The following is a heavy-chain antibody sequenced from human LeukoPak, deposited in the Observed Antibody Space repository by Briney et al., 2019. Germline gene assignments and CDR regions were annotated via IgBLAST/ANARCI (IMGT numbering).Heavy chain of an antibody. V-gene: IGHV4-59*01. Sequence: KPSETLSLTCTVSGGSITSSYWSWIRQPPGKGLEWIGYVFYSGNTNYNPSLKGRLTMSVDTSKNQFSLKVTSVTAADTAVYYCARESVDSRYYFDYWGQGTLVSVSP. D-gene: IGHD5-12*01. J-gene: IGHJ4*02. CDR3: ARESVDSRYYFDY. CDR1: GGSITSSY. CDR2: VFYSGNT.